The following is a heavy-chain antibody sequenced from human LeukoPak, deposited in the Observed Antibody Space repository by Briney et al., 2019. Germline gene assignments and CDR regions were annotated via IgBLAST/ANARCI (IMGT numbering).Heavy chain of an antibody. J-gene: IGHJ6*02. V-gene: IGHV4-4*07. Sequence: SETLSLTCTVSGGSISSYYWSWIRQPARKGLEWIGRIYTSGSTNYNPSLKSRVTMSVDTSKNQFSLKLSSVTAADTAVYYCARAPVSAMEYYYYGMDVWGQGTTVTVSS. D-gene: IGHD5-18*01. CDR2: IYTSGST. CDR1: GGSISSYY. CDR3: ARAPVSAMEYYYYGMDV.